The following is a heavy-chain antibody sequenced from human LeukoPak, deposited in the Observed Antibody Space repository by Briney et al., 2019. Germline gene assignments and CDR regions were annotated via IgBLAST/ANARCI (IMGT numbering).Heavy chain of an antibody. CDR1: GFIFDDYA. J-gene: IGHJ4*02. CDR2: ISWNSGII. CDR3: AREPGYSSGY. V-gene: IGHV3-9*01. Sequence: PGGSLRLSCAASGFIFDDYAMHWVRQAPGKGLEWVSGISWNSGIIDYADSVKGRFTISRDNAKNSLYLQMNSLRDEDTAVYYCAREPGYSSGYWGQGTLVTVSS. D-gene: IGHD5-18*01.